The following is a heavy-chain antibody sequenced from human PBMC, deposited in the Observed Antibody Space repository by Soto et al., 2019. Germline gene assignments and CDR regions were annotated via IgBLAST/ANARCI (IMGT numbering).Heavy chain of an antibody. V-gene: IGHV4-34*01. J-gene: IGHJ5*02. CDR3: ARAGGPMVRGVIDVGVPNWFDP. Sequence: QVQLQQWGAGLLKPSETLSLTCAVYGGSFSGYYWSWIRQPPGKGLEWIGEINHSGSTNYNPSLKSRVTISVDTSKNQFSLKLSSVTAADTAVYYCARAGGPMVRGVIDVGVPNWFDPWGQGTLVTVSS. CDR2: INHSGST. D-gene: IGHD3-10*01. CDR1: GGSFSGYY.